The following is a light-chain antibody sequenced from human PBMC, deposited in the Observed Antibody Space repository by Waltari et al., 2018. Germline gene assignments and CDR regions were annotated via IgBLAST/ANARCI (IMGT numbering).Light chain of an antibody. CDR3: HSRNGRDNQVV. V-gene: IGLV3-19*01. Sequence: SSELTQGPAVSVALGQTVKITCQGDSLRTSYASWYQLKPGQAPILVLFGKEKRTSGIPDRFSGYSSGTTSSLTITGAQAEEEADYYCHSRNGRDNQVVFGGGTRLTVL. CDR1: SLRTSY. CDR2: GKE. J-gene: IGLJ3*02.